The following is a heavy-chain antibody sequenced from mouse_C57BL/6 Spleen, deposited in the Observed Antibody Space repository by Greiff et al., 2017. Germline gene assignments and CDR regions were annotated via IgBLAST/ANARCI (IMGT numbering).Heavy chain of an antibody. D-gene: IGHD1-1*01. CDR2: ISSGSSTI. CDR3: ARRAYGSSSYWYFDV. J-gene: IGHJ1*03. V-gene: IGHV5-17*01. Sequence: EVQLVESGGGLVKPGGSLKLSCAASGFTFSDYGMHWVRQAPEKGLEWVAYISSGSSTIYYADTVKGRFTISRDNAKNTLFLQMTSLRSEDTAMYYCARRAYGSSSYWYFDVWGTGTTVTVSS. CDR1: GFTFSDYG.